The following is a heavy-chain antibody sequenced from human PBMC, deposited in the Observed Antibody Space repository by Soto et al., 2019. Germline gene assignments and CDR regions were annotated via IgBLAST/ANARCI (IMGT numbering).Heavy chain of an antibody. CDR2: IWYDGSNK. CDR1: GFTFSSYG. Sequence: QVQLVESGGGVVQPGRSLRLSCAASGFTFSSYGMHWVRQAPDKGLEWVAVIWYDGSNKYYADSVKGRFTISRDNSKNTLYLQMNSLRAEDTAVYYCARDSSSWSSDYYGMDVWGQGTTVTVSS. J-gene: IGHJ6*02. CDR3: ARDSSSWSSDYYGMDV. V-gene: IGHV3-33*01. D-gene: IGHD6-13*01.